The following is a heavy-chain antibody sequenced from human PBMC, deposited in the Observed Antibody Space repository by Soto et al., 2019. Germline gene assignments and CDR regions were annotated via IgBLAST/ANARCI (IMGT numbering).Heavy chain of an antibody. CDR1: GFTSSSYW. CDR3: AREGDYYDSSGYLDY. V-gene: IGHV3-7*01. J-gene: IGHJ4*02. CDR2: IKQDGSEK. D-gene: IGHD3-22*01. Sequence: GGSLRLSCAASGFTSSSYWMSWVRQAPGKGLEWVANIKQDGSEKYYVDSVKGRFTISRDNAKNSLYLQMNSLRAEDTAVYYCAREGDYYDSSGYLDYWGQGTLVT.